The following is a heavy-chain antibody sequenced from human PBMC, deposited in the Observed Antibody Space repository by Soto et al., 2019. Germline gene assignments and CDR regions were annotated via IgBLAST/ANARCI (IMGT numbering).Heavy chain of an antibody. J-gene: IGHJ6*02. CDR2: IIPVFGTP. D-gene: IGHD2-2*01. CDR3: ARERSVGYCITTTCPTPFYYYAMDV. Sequence: QLVQSGPEVKKPGTSVKVSCKASTFTFTSSAVHWVRQARGPGLEWMGGIIPVFGTPDYAQKFQGRVTITADESTRTAYMELSSLRSDDTAVYYCARERSVGYCITTTCPTPFYYYAMDVWGQGTTVTVSS. V-gene: IGHV1-69*01. CDR1: TFTFTSSA.